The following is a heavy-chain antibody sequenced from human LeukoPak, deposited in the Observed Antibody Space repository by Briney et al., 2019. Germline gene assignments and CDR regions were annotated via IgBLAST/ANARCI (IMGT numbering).Heavy chain of an antibody. CDR1: GYTFSHYG. CDR3: ARDASASPHLGWGAVSL. V-gene: IGHV1-18*01. D-gene: IGHD3-16*01. CDR2: ISAYNGDT. J-gene: IGHJ4*02. Sequence: GASVKVSCKASGYTFSHYGISWVRQAPGQGLEWLGWISAYNGDTNYAEKLQGRVTMTTDTSTTTAYMELRSLRSDDTAIYYCARDASASPHLGWGAVSLWGQGTLVTVSS.